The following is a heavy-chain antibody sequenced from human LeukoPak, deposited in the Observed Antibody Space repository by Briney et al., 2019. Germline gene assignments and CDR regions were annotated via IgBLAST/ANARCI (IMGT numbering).Heavy chain of an antibody. CDR3: ASPESDSSSWAFDY. CDR2: IRSSGGST. J-gene: IGHJ4*02. V-gene: IGHV3-23*01. CDR1: GFTFSRHA. Sequence: PGGSLRLSCAASGFTFSRHAMSWVRQAPGKGLEWVSAIRSSGGSTYYADSVRGRFTISRDNSKNTLYLQMNSLRAEDTAVYYCASPESDSSSWAFDYWGQGTLVTVSS. D-gene: IGHD6-13*01.